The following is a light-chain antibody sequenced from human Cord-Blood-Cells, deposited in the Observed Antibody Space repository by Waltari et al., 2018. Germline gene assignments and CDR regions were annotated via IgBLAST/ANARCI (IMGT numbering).Light chain of an antibody. Sequence: QSALTQPASVSGSPGQSITISCTGTSSDVGSYNLVSWYQQHPGKAPKLIIYEGSKRPSGVSNRFSGSKSGNTASLTIFGLQAEDEADYYCCSYAGSSTYVFGTGTKVTVL. CDR2: EGS. V-gene: IGLV2-23*01. J-gene: IGLJ1*01. CDR1: SSDVGSYNL. CDR3: CSYAGSSTYV.